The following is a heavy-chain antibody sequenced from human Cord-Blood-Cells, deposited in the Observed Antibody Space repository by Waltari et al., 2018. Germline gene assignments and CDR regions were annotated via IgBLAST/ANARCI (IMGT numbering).Heavy chain of an antibody. D-gene: IGHD3-22*01. CDR1: GFTFSSYG. V-gene: IGHV3-33*01. J-gene: IGHJ5*02. Sequence: QVQLVESGGGVVQPGRSLRLSCAASGFTFSSYGMHWVRPAPGKGLEWVAVIWYDGSNKYYADSVKGRFTISRDNSKNTLYLQMNSLRAEDTAVYYCARDRGSGYYNWFDPWGQGTLVTVSS. CDR3: ARDRGSGYYNWFDP. CDR2: IWYDGSNK.